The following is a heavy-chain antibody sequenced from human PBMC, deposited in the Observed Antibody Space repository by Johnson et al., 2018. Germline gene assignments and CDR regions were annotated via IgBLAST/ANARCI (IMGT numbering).Heavy chain of an antibody. CDR2: ISYDGSNK. CDR1: QFTFDDYA. CDR3: ARPESANYYDSGEYFQH. V-gene: IGHV3-30*03. J-gene: IGHJ1*01. Sequence: QVQLQESGGGLVQPGRSLRLSCAASQFTFDDYAMHWVRQAPGKGLEWVAVISYDGSNKYYADSVKGRFTISRDNSKNTLYLQINSLRAEDTAVYYCARPESANYYDSGEYFQHWGQGTLVTVSS. D-gene: IGHD3-22*01.